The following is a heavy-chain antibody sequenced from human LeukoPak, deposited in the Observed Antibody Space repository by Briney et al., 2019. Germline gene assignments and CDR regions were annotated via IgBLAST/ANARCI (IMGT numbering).Heavy chain of an antibody. V-gene: IGHV3-23*01. Sequence: GGSLRLSCAASGFTFSNYAMTWVCQAPGKGLEWVSILSDSGVYTYYADSVKGRFTISRDNAKNSLYLQMNSLRAEDTAVYYCARAYYDILTGYYDWGQGTLVTVSS. D-gene: IGHD3-9*01. CDR3: ARAYYDILTGYYD. CDR1: GFTFSNYA. CDR2: LSDSGVYT. J-gene: IGHJ4*02.